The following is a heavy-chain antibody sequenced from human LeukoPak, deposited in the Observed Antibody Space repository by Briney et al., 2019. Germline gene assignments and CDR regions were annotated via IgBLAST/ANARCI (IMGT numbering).Heavy chain of an antibody. J-gene: IGHJ4*02. Sequence: SETLSLTCTVSGGSISSYYWSWIRQPPGKGLEWIGYIYYSGSTNYNPSLKSRVTISVDTSKNQFSLKLSSVTAADTAVYYCARRIAVAGAFDYWGQGTLVTVSS. D-gene: IGHD6-19*01. V-gene: IGHV4-59*12. CDR1: GGSISSYY. CDR3: ARRIAVAGAFDY. CDR2: IYYSGST.